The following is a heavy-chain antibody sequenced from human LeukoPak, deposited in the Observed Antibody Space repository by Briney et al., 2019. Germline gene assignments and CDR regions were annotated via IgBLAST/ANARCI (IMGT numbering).Heavy chain of an antibody. CDR2: IYTSGST. CDR1: GGSISSYY. D-gene: IGHD6-13*01. V-gene: IGHV4-4*07. J-gene: IGHJ6*03. Sequence: SETLSLTCTVSGGSISSYYWSWIRQPAGKGLEWIGRIYTSGSTNYNPSLKSRVTISVDKSKNQFSLKLSSVTAADTAVYYCARDQQSSSYHYYYYMDVWGKGTTVTASS. CDR3: ARDQQSSSYHYYYYMDV.